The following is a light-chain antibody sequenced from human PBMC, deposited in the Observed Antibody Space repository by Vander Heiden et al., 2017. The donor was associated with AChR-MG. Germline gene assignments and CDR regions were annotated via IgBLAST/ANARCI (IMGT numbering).Light chain of an antibody. V-gene: IGLV1-44*01. CDR2: SNN. CDR3: AAWDDSLNGSWV. Sequence: QSVLTQPPSASRTPGQRVTISCSGRSSNIGSNTVNWYQQLPGTAPKLLIYSNNQRPSGVPDRFSGSKSGTSASLAISGLQSEDEADYYCAAWDDSLNGSWVFGGGTKLTVL. J-gene: IGLJ3*02. CDR1: SSNIGSNT.